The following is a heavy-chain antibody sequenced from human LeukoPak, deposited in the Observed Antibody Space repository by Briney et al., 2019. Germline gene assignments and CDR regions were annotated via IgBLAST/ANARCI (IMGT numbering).Heavy chain of an antibody. CDR3: AREGTKEQRVDY. D-gene: IGHD6-25*01. Sequence: GGSLRLSCAASGFTVSSNYMSWVRQAPGKGLEWVSVIYSGGSTYYADSVKGRFTIPRDNSKNTLYLQMNSLRAEDTAVYYCAREGTKEQRVDYWGQGTLVTVSS. CDR2: IYSGGST. CDR1: GFTVSSNY. J-gene: IGHJ4*02. V-gene: IGHV3-53*01.